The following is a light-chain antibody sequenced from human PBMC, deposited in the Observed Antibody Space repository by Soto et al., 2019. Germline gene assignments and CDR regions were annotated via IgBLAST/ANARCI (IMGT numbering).Light chain of an antibody. V-gene: IGKV3D-15*01. CDR1: RPIANK. J-gene: IGKJ2*01. CDR3: QQYYDWPPNT. CDR2: GAS. Sequence: TQSPALLSVSPGETATLSCRASRPIANKLAWYQQSPGQTPRLLIYGASTRASGVPDRFSGSGSGTDFTLTITSPQAEDFATYYRQQYYDWPPNTFGQGTKFDIK.